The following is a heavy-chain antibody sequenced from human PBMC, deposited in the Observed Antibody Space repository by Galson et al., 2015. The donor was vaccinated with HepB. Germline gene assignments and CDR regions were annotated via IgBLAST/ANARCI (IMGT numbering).Heavy chain of an antibody. CDR1: GFTFSSYA. D-gene: IGHD3-10*01. J-gene: IGHJ4*02. CDR2: ISSNGGST. Sequence: SLRLSCAASGFTFSSYAMHWVRQAPGKGLEYVSAISSNGGSTYYADSVKGRFTISRDNSKNTLYLQMSSLRAEDTAVYYCVKAALYGSGSYRVFDYWGQGTLVTVSS. CDR3: VKAALYGSGSYRVFDY. V-gene: IGHV3-64D*06.